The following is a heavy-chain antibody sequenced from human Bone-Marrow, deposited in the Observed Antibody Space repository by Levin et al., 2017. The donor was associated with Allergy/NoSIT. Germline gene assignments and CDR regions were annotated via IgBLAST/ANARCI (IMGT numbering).Heavy chain of an antibody. J-gene: IGHJ4*02. CDR2: MNPKRGST. Sequence: GESLKISCKATGYTFTDYDINWVRQATGQGPEWLGWMNPKRGSTGYAQKFQGRVTLTRDTSISTAYMELSSLTSEDTAVYFCARNREFTGDFDYWGQGSQVTVSS. D-gene: IGHD3-10*01. CDR1: GYTFTDYD. CDR3: ARNREFTGDFDY. V-gene: IGHV1-8*01.